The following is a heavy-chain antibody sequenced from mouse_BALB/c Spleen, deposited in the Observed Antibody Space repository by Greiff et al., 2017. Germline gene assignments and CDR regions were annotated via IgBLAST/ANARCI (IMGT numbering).Heavy chain of an antibody. V-gene: IGHV5-9-3*01. CDR3: VRHAAIYGNSFAY. J-gene: IGHJ3*01. CDR2: ISSGGSYT. CDR1: GFTFSSYA. D-gene: IGHD2-1*01. Sequence: EVMLVESGGGLVKPGGSLKLSCAASGFTFSSYAMSWVRQTPEKRLEWVATISSGGSYTYYPDSVKGRFTISRDNAKNTLYLQMSSLRSEDTAMYYCVRHAAIYGNSFAYWGQGTLVTVSA.